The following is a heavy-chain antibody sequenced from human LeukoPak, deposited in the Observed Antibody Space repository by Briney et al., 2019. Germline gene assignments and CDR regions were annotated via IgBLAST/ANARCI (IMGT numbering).Heavy chain of an antibody. CDR2: IWYDGSNK. V-gene: IGHV3-33*01. CDR1: GFSFSSYG. CDR3: ARDRYDILTGYYMYFDY. Sequence: TGGSLRLSCAASGFSFSSYGMHWVRQAPGKGLEWVAVIWYDGSNKYYADSVKGRFTISRDNSENTLFLQMNSLRAEDTAVYYCARDRYDILTGYYMYFDYWGQGSLVTVSS. D-gene: IGHD3-9*01. J-gene: IGHJ4*02.